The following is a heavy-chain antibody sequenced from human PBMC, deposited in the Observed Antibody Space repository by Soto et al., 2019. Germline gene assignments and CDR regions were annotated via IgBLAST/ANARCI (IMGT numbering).Heavy chain of an antibody. V-gene: IGHV1-46*01. Sequence: ASVKVSCKASGYTFTSYYMHWVRQAPGQGLEWMGIINPSGGSTSYAQKFQGRVTMTRDTSTSTVYMELSSLRSEDTAVYYCARDGKAARPDVRVERDDYYFDYWGQGTLVTVSS. CDR2: INPSGGST. D-gene: IGHD6-6*01. CDR3: ARDGKAARPDVRVERDDYYFDY. CDR1: GYTFTSYY. J-gene: IGHJ4*02.